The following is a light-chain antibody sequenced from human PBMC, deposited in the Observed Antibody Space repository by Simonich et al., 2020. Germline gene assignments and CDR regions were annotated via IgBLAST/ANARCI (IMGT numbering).Light chain of an antibody. J-gene: IGKJ3*01. V-gene: IGKV1-6*01. Sequence: AIQMTQSPSSLSASVGASVTITCRASQGIRNDLGWYQQKPGKAPKLLIYAASSLQSGVPSRFSGSGSGTDFTLTISSLQPEDFATYYCLQDYNYPVFGPGTKVDIK. CDR3: LQDYNYPV. CDR2: AAS. CDR1: QGIRND.